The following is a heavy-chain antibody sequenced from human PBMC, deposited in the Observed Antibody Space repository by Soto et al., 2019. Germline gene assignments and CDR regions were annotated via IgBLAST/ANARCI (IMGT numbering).Heavy chain of an antibody. D-gene: IGHD2-2*01. CDR3: ARYHCSSSSCTNAFDP. CDR2: IYYSGST. V-gene: IGHV4-39*01. CDR1: GGSISSSNYY. Sequence: SETLSLTCTFYGGSISSSNYYWGGIRQPPGKGLEWIGSIYYSGSTNYNPSLKSRVTMSVDTSKNQLSLRLASVTAADTAVYYCARYHCSSSSCTNAFDPWGQGTLVTVS. J-gene: IGHJ5*02.